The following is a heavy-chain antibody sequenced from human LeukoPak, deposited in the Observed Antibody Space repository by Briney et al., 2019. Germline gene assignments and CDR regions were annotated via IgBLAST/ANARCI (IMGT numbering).Heavy chain of an antibody. Sequence: GGSLRLSCAASGFTFSSYGMHWVRQAPGKGLEWVAVIPYDGSNKYYADSVKGRFTISRDNSKNTLYLQMNSLRAEDTAVYYCAKDQIVVVPAAMYPYYYGMDVWGKGTTVTGSS. CDR1: GFTFSSYG. CDR3: AKDQIVVVPAAMYPYYYGMDV. CDR2: IPYDGSNK. J-gene: IGHJ6*04. D-gene: IGHD2-2*01. V-gene: IGHV3-30*18.